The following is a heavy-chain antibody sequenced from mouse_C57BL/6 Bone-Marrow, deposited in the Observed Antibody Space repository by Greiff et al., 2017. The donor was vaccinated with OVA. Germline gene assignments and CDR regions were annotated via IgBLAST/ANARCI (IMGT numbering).Heavy chain of an antibody. CDR2: IDPETGGT. CDR1: GYTFTDYE. J-gene: IGHJ2*01. Sequence: QVQLQQSGAELVRPGASVTLSCKASGYTFTDYEMHWVKQTPVHGLEWIGAIDPETGGTAYNQKFKGKAILTADKSSSTAYMELRSLTSEDSAVYYRTRGITTVAPYYWGQGTTLTVSS. D-gene: IGHD1-1*01. CDR3: TRGITTVAPYY. V-gene: IGHV1-15*01.